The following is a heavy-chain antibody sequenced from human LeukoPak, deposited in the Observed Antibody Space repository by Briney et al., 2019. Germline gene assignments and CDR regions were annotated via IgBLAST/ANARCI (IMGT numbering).Heavy chain of an antibody. J-gene: IGHJ4*02. CDR2: TSGSGGST. D-gene: IGHD6-19*01. V-gene: IGHV3-23*01. CDR3: ANPGVAGWTFDY. Sequence: GGSLRLSCAASGFTFSSYAMSWVRQAPGKGLEWVSATSGSGGSTYYADSVKGRFTISRDNSKNTLYLQMNSLRAEDTAVYYRANPGVAGWTFDYWGQGTLVTVSS. CDR1: GFTFSSYA.